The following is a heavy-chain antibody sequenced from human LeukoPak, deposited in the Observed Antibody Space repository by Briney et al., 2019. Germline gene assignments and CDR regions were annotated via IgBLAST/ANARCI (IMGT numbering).Heavy chain of an antibody. D-gene: IGHD6-19*01. CDR1: GGSFSGYY. J-gene: IGHJ4*02. CDR2: INHSGST. Sequence: SETLSLTCAVYGGSFSGYYWSWIRQPPGKGLEWIGEINHSGSTNYNPSLKSRVTISVDTSKNQFSLKLSSVTAADTAVYYCARGGSGWPRSPLYYFDYWGQGTLVTVSS. CDR3: ARGGSGWPRSPLYYFDY. V-gene: IGHV4-34*01.